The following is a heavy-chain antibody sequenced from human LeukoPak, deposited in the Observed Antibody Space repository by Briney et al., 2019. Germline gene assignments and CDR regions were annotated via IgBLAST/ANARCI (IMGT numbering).Heavy chain of an antibody. Sequence: GGSLSLSWAASAFTFSDYSMNWVRQAPGNGLGWISYIIGRSSTTYYADSVRGRFTISRDNANDSMYLQMNSLRAGDTAVYYCARDRLTSGSYFFDYWGQGTLVTVSS. V-gene: IGHV3-48*01. CDR3: ARDRLTSGSYFFDY. CDR2: IIGRSSTT. CDR1: AFTFSDYS. D-gene: IGHD1-26*01. J-gene: IGHJ4*02.